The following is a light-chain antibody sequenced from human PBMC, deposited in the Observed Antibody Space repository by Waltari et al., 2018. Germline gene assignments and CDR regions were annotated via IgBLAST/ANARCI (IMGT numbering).Light chain of an antibody. CDR3: QQYDTYPYT. V-gene: IGKV1-5*03. CDR2: KAS. J-gene: IGKJ2*01. CDR1: PRINSW. Sequence: DIQMTQSPSTLSASVGDRVTITCRARPRINSWLACYQQKPGKAPKLLIYKASSLGNGVPSRFTGSGSGTEFTLTISSLQPDDFATYYCQQYDTYPYTFGQGTNLE.